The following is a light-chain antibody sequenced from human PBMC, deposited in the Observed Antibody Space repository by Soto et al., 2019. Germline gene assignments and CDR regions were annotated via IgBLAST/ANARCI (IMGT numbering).Light chain of an antibody. CDR2: DVS. V-gene: IGLV2-14*01. Sequence: HSVLAQPASVSGSPGQSIAISCTGTSSDVGGYSYASWYQQQPGKAPKLVISDVSNRPSGVSDRFSGSKSGNTASLTISGLQTEDEADYYCASYTTSSTYVFGTGTKVTVL. J-gene: IGLJ1*01. CDR3: ASYTTSSTYV. CDR1: SSDVGGYSY.